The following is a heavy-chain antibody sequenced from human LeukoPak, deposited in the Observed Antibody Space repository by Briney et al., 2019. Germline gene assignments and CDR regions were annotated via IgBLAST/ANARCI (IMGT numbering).Heavy chain of an antibody. D-gene: IGHD4-17*01. CDR3: ARDGYGAHTVDY. CDR1: GFTFSSYG. V-gene: IGHV3-21*01. CDR2: ISSSSEYI. Sequence: GGPLRLSCAASGFTFSSYGLNWVRKPPGKGMEWVSSISSSSEYIYYADSVKGRFTISRDNAKKSLYLQMNSLRAEDTAVYYCARDGYGAHTVDYWGQGTLVTVSS. J-gene: IGHJ4*02.